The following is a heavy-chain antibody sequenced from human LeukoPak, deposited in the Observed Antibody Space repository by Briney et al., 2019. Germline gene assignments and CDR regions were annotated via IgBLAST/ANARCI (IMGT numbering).Heavy chain of an antibody. Sequence: EASVKVSCKASGYTFTGYYMHWVRQAPGQGLEWMGRINPNSGGTNYALKFQGRVTMTRDTSISTAYMELSRLRSDDTAVYYCASLINYYDSSGYYYHYWGQGTLVTVSS. V-gene: IGHV1-2*06. D-gene: IGHD3-22*01. CDR2: INPNSGGT. J-gene: IGHJ4*02. CDR1: GYTFTGYY. CDR3: ASLINYYDSSGYYYHY.